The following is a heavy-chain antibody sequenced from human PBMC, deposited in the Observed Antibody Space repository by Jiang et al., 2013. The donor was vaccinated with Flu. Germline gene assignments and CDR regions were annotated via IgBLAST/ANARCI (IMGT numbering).Heavy chain of an antibody. Sequence: KPTQTLTLTCTFSGFSLNTSGVGVGWIRQPPGKALEWLALIYWDDDKRYSPSLKSRLTITKDTSKNQVALTMTNMDPVDTGTYYCAHRAEYYYGMDVWGQGTTVTVSS. CDR2: IYWDDDK. CDR1: GFSLNTSGVG. V-gene: IGHV2-5*02. J-gene: IGHJ6*02. CDR3: AHRAEYYYGMDV.